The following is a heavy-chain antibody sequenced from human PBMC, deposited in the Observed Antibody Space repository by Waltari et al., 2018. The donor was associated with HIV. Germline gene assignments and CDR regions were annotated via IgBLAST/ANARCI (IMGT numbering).Heavy chain of an antibody. Sequence: EVQLVESGGGLVKPGGSLRLSCTASGLTFSTDPMNWVRQAPGKGLEWVSSSSSGTSYIYYADAGTGRFTGSRDNAKNSLFLQMNSLRADDTAVYYCARQQLGSGALDLWGQGTLVTVSS. V-gene: IGHV3-21*02. CDR2: SSSGTSYI. CDR3: ARQQLGSGALDL. CDR1: GLTFSTDP. J-gene: IGHJ4*02. D-gene: IGHD3-10*02.